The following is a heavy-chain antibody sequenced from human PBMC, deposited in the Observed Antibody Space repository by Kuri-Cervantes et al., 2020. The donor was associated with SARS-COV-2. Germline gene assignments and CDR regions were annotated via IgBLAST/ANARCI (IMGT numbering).Heavy chain of an antibody. CDR3: ARDFSGGQLLSGWSRQTYYYYYYMDV. J-gene: IGHJ6*03. Sequence: ASVKVSCKAFGYTFTRYNMHWVRQVPGQGLEWMGIINPSGGSKSYAQKFQGRVTMTSDTSTSTVYLELSSLRSKDTAVYYCARDFSGGQLLSGWSRQTYYYYYYMDVWGKGTRSPSP. D-gene: IGHD2-2*01. CDR2: INPSGGSK. V-gene: IGHV1-46*01. CDR1: GYTFTRYN.